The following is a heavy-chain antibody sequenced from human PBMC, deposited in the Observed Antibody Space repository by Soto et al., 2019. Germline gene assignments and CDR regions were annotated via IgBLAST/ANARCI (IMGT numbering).Heavy chain of an antibody. D-gene: IGHD6-13*01. CDR2: VNWSGGSA. CDR1: GFTLNDYD. V-gene: IGHV3-20*04. J-gene: IGHJ4*02. Sequence: GGFLRLSCAASGFTLNDYDMNWVRQAPGKGLEWVSSVNWSGGSAWYAVSLKGRFTISRDNAKNSLYLQMNSLRAEDTAFYYCARGRGYSSSWSDYWGQGTLVTVSS. CDR3: ARGRGYSSSWSDY.